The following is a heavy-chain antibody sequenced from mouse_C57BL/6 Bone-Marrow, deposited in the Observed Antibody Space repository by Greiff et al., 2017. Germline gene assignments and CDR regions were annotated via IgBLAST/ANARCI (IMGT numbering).Heavy chain of an antibody. CDR1: GYSFTGYF. J-gene: IGHJ2*01. D-gene: IGHD1-1*01. CDR3: ARENYYYGSPYYFDY. V-gene: IGHV1-37*01. CDR2: INPYNGDT. Sequence: VHVKQSGPELVKPGASVKISCKASGYSFTGYFMNWVKQSHGKSLEWIGRINPYNGDTFYNQKFKGKATLTVDKSSSTAHMELLSLTSEDFAVYYCARENYYYGSPYYFDYWGQGTTLTVSA.